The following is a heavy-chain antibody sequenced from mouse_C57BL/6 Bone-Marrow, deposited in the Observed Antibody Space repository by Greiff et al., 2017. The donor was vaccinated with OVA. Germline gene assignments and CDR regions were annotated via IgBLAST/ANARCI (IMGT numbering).Heavy chain of an antibody. CDR1: GYTFTSYW. D-gene: IGHD2-3*01. Sequence: VQLQQSGTVLARPGASVKMSCKTSGYTFTSYWMHWVKQRPGQGLEWIGAIYPGNSDTSYNQKFKGKAKLTAVTSASTAYMELSSLTNEDSAVYYCTRGNGYSLYAMDYWGQGTSVTVSS. V-gene: IGHV1-5*01. CDR3: TRGNGYSLYAMDY. J-gene: IGHJ4*01. CDR2: IYPGNSDT.